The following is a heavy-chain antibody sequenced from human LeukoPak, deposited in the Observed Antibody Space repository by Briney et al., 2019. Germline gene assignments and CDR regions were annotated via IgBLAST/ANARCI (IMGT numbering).Heavy chain of an antibody. D-gene: IGHD4-17*01. J-gene: IGHJ5*02. CDR1: GFTFSSYA. V-gene: IGHV3-23*01. CDR2: ISGSGGST. CDR3: AKDSATVTPNWFDP. Sequence: GGSLRLYCAASGFTFSSYAMTWVPQAPGKGLEWVSAISGSGGSTYYADSVKGRFTISRDNSKNTLYLQMNSLRAEDTAVDYCAKDSATVTPNWFDPWGQGTLVSVSS.